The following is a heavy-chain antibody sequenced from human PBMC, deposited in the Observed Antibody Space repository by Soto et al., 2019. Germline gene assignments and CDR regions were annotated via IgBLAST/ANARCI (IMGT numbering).Heavy chain of an antibody. CDR3: ARVSTPDWYFDY. V-gene: IGHV4-61*01. Sequence: SETLSLTCTVSGGSVSSGSYYWSWIRQPPGKGLEWIGYIYYSGSTNYNPSLKSRVTISVDTSKNQFSLKLSPVTAADTAVYYCARVSTPDWYFDYWGQGTLVTVSS. CDR2: IYYSGST. D-gene: IGHD3-9*01. CDR1: GGSVSSGSYY. J-gene: IGHJ4*02.